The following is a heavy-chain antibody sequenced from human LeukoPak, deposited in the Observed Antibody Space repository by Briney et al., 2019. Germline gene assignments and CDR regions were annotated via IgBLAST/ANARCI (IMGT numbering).Heavy chain of an antibody. J-gene: IGHJ6*03. CDR1: GYTFTSYD. V-gene: IGHV1-8*01. CDR2: MNPNSGNT. CDR3: ARGLGGYYNSSDYYYMDV. Sequence: ASVKVSCKASGYTFTSYDINWVRQATGQGLEWMGWMNPNSGNTGYAQKFQGRVTMTRNTSISTAYMELSSLRSEDTAVYYCARGLGGYYNSSDYYYMDVWGKGTTVTVSS. D-gene: IGHD3-9*01.